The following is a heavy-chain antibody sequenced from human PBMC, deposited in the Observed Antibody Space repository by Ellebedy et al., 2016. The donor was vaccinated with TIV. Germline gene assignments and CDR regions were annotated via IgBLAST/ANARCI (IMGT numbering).Heavy chain of an antibody. Sequence: GGSLRLXXAASGFTFIIYSLNWVRQAPGKGLEWVSYISSSRTIYYADSVKGRFTISRDNAKNSLYLQMNSLRAEDTAVYYCAAAAGAGDDAFDIWGQGTMVTVSS. V-gene: IGHV3-48*01. D-gene: IGHD6-13*01. CDR1: GFTFIIYS. CDR3: AAAAGAGDDAFDI. CDR2: ISSSRTI. J-gene: IGHJ3*02.